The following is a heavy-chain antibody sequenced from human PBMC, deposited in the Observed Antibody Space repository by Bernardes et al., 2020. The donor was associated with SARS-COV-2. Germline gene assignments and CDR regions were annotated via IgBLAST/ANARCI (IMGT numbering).Heavy chain of an antibody. CDR2: IYPGDSDT. CDR1: GSSVTSYW. V-gene: IGHV5-51*01. D-gene: IGHD3-10*01. Sequence: GACGKNASQGSGSSVTSYWIGWVRPMPGKGLEWLGIIYPGDSDTRYSPSFQGQVTISADKSISTAYLQWSSLKASDTAMYYCARQGEWFGESMIDYWGQGTLVTVSS. CDR3: ARQGEWFGESMIDY. J-gene: IGHJ4*02.